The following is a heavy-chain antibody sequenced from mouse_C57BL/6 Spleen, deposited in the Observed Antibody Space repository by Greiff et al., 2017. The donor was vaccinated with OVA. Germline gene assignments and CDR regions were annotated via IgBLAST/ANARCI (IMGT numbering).Heavy chain of an antibody. Sequence: QVQLQQSGPGLVAPSQSLSITCTVSGFSLTSYGVDWVRQSPGKGLEWLGVIWGVGSTNYNSALKSRLSISKDNSKSQVFLKMNSLQTDDTAMYYCARTLDSSGPFAYWGQGTLVTVSA. CDR2: IWGVGST. CDR3: ARTLDSSGPFAY. J-gene: IGHJ3*01. D-gene: IGHD3-2*02. V-gene: IGHV2-6*01. CDR1: GFSLTSYG.